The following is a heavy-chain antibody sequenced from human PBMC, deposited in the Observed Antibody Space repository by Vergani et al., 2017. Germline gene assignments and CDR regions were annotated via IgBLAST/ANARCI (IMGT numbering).Heavy chain of an antibody. J-gene: IGHJ5*02. CDR1: GFTFDDYG. CDR2: INWNGGST. Sequence: EVQLVESGGGLVQPGGSLRLSCAASGFTFDDYGMSWVRQAPGKGLEWVSGINWNGGSTGYADSVKGRFTISRDNAKNSLYLQMNSLRAEDTALYHCARDRIAVASWWFDPWGQGTLVTVSS. CDR3: ARDRIAVASWWFDP. V-gene: IGHV3-20*01. D-gene: IGHD6-19*01.